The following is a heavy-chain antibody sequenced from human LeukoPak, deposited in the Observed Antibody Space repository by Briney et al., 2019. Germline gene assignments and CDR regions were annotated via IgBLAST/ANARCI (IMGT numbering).Heavy chain of an antibody. CDR2: ISSNGGST. J-gene: IGHJ4*02. Sequence: GRSLRLSCAASGFTFSTYAIHWVRQAPGKGLEYVSAISSNGGSTFYANSVKGRFIVSRDNSKNTLYLQMGSLRAEDLAVYYCARRAPGFSSGWLDYWGQGTLVTVSS. V-gene: IGHV3-64*01. CDR1: GFTFSTYA. D-gene: IGHD6-19*01. CDR3: ARRAPGFSSGWLDY.